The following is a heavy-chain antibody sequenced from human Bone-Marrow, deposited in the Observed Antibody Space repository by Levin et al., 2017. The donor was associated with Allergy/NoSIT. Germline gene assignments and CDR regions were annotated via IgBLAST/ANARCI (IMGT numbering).Heavy chain of an antibody. V-gene: IGHV1-69*01. Sequence: KISCRISGASLFTSTISWVRQAPGQGLEWIGEIIPVSGTTTYGQKFQDRVAITADESTSTVYIELHNLRSDDTAVYLCARETRTNTIDWLRRWFDPWGQGTLVTVSS. J-gene: IGHJ5*02. D-gene: IGHD3-9*01. CDR3: ARETRTNTIDWLRRWFDP. CDR1: GASLFTST. CDR2: IIPVSGTT.